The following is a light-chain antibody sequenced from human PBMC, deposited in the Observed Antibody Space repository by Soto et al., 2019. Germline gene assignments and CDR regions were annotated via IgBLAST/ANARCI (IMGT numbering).Light chain of an antibody. CDR1: QSVGSS. CDR3: HHYGSSPPDT. CDR2: GTS. Sequence: EIVLTQSPGTLSLSLGERATLSCRASQSVGSSVAWYQQKPGQAPRLVIFGTSSRAAGIPDRFSASGSGTDFSLTISRLEPEDFAVYYCHHYGSSPPDTFGQGTKLEIK. V-gene: IGKV3-20*01. J-gene: IGKJ2*01.